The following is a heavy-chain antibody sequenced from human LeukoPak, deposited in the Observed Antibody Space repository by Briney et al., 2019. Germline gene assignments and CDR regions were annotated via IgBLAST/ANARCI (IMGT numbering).Heavy chain of an antibody. D-gene: IGHD3-9*01. CDR3: ARGGTIFPPATYYFDY. J-gene: IGHJ4*02. CDR2: IYYSGST. V-gene: IGHV4-59*01. CDR1: GDSISSYY. Sequence: PSETLSLTCTVSGDSISSYYWSWIRQPPGKGLEWIGYIYYSGSTDYNPSLKSRVTISVDTSKNQFSLKLSSVTAADTAVYYCARGGTIFPPATYYFDYWGQGTLVTVSS.